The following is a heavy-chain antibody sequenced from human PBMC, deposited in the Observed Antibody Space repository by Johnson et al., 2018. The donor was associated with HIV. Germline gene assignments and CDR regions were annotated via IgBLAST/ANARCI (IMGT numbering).Heavy chain of an antibody. CDR1: GFSFSNYW. D-gene: IGHD5-12*01. Sequence: VQLVESGGGLVQPGGSLRLSCAASGFSFSNYWMSWVRQAPGKGLEWVANIKQDGSEKHYEDSVKGRFTISRDNAKNSLYLQMNSLRAEATALYYCARCGYSSYWDAFDIWGQGTMVTVSS. J-gene: IGHJ3*02. V-gene: IGHV3-7*01. CDR2: IKQDGSEK. CDR3: ARCGYSSYWDAFDI.